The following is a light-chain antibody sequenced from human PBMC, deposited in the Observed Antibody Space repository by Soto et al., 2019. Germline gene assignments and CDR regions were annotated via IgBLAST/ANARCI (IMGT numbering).Light chain of an antibody. CDR3: CSYTTSNTRQIV. CDR1: SSDVGGYNY. V-gene: IGLV2-14*03. J-gene: IGLJ1*01. Sequence: QSVLPQSASVSGSPGQSITISCTGTSSDVGGYNYVSWYQHHPGKAPKLMIYDVSNRPSGVSNRFSGSKSGNTASLTIPGLQPEDEADYYCCSYTTSNTRQIVFGTGTKVTV. CDR2: DVS.